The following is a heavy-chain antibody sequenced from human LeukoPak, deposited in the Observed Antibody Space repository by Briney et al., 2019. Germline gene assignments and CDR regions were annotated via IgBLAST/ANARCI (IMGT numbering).Heavy chain of an antibody. J-gene: IGHJ4*02. D-gene: IGHD3-22*01. CDR3: ARIGEDSSGYYPDDY. V-gene: IGHV4-39*01. CDR1: GGSISSSSFY. CDR2: TYSSGST. Sequence: KPSETLSLTCTVSGGSISSSSFYWGWIRQPPGKGLEWIGSTYSSGSTYYYPSLKSRVTISVDTSKNQFSLKLSSVTAADTAVYYCARIGEDSSGYYPDDYWGQGTLVTVSS.